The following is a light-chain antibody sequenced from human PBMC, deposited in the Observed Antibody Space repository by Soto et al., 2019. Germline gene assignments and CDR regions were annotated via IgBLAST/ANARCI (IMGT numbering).Light chain of an antibody. CDR3: QQYGSSPYT. V-gene: IGKV3-20*01. J-gene: IGKJ2*01. Sequence: EIVLTQSPGTLSLSPGERATLSCRASQSVSSSYLAWYQQKPGQAPRLLIYGASSRATGIPDRLSGSDSGTDFTLNISRLEPEDFAVYYCQQYGSSPYTFGQGTQLEIK. CDR1: QSVSSSY. CDR2: GAS.